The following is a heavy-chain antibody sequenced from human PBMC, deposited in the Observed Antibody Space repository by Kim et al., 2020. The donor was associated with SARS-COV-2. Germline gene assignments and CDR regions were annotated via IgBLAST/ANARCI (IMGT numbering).Heavy chain of an antibody. CDR2: ISGSGGST. Sequence: GGSLRLSCAASGFTFSSYAMSWVRQAPGKGLEWVSAISGSGGSTYYADSVKGRFTISRDNSKNTLYLQMNSLRAEDTAVYYCAKERWGSYRFTYYFDYWGQGTLVTVSS. CDR1: GFTFSSYA. J-gene: IGHJ4*02. D-gene: IGHD3-16*02. CDR3: AKERWGSYRFTYYFDY. V-gene: IGHV3-23*01.